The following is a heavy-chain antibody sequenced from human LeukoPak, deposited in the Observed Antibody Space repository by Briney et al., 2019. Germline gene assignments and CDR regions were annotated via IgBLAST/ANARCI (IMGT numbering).Heavy chain of an antibody. J-gene: IGHJ3*01. D-gene: IGHD5-24*01. V-gene: IGHV1-2*06. Sequence: ASVKVSCKASGYTFTGSYMHWVRQAPGQGLEWMGRINPSGGGTNYAQKFQGRVTMTRDTSISTAYMELSRLRSDDTAVYYCAREMAPARSAFDLWGQGTMVTVSS. CDR3: AREMAPARSAFDL. CDR1: GYTFTGSY. CDR2: INPSGGGT.